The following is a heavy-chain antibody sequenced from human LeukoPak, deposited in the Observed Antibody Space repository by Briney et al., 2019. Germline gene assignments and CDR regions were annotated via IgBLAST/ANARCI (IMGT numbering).Heavy chain of an antibody. CDR1: AYTFTNYY. J-gene: IGHJ4*02. D-gene: IGHD1-26*01. CDR2: INPDSGGT. Sequence: ASVKVSCKASAYTFTNYYIHWVRQAPGQGLEWMGWINPDSGGTKYARKFEGRVAMTRDTSISTAYMEVTRLSSDDTAVYFCARDPYSGSPFDYWGQGTLVTVSS. CDR3: ARDPYSGSPFDY. V-gene: IGHV1-2*02.